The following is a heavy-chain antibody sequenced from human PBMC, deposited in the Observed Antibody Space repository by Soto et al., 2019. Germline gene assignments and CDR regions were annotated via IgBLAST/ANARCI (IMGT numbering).Heavy chain of an antibody. J-gene: IGHJ6*02. V-gene: IGHV1-69*01. Sequence: QVQLVQSGAEVKKPGSSVKVSCKASGGTFSSYAISWVRQAPGQGLEWMGGIIPIFGTANYAQKFQGRVTITADESTSKAYMELSSLRSEDTAVYYCARAREAAITGDYYYYYGMDVWGQGTTVTVSS. CDR1: GGTFSSYA. CDR2: IIPIFGTA. D-gene: IGHD1-20*01. CDR3: ARAREAAITGDYYYYYGMDV.